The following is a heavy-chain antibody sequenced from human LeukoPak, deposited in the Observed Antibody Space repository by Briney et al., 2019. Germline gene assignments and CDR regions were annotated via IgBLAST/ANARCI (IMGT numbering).Heavy chain of an antibody. J-gene: IGHJ4*02. CDR1: GYSISSGSY. Sequence: SETLSVTCTVSGYSISSGSYWGWIRQPPGKGLEWIGSIYYSGSTYYNPSLKSRVTLSIDTSRNQVSLKVTSVTAADTALYYCARVVASTSIDSWGQGILVTVSS. CDR3: ARVVASTSIDS. CDR2: IYYSGST. D-gene: IGHD2-15*01. V-gene: IGHV4-38-2*02.